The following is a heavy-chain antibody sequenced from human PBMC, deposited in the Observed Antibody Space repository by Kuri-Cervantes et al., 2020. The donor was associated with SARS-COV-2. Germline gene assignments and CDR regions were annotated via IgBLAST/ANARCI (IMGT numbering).Heavy chain of an antibody. V-gene: IGHV4-38-2*01. Sequence: SETLSLTCAVSGYSISSGYYWGWIRQPPGKGLEWIGSIYHSGSTYYNPSLKSRVIISVDTSKNQFSLKLSSVTAADTAVYYCARHASDDFWSGPSVRLYYFDYWGQGTLVTVSS. CDR1: GYSISSGYY. J-gene: IGHJ4*02. CDR2: IYHSGST. CDR3: ARHASDDFWSGPSVRLYYFDY. D-gene: IGHD3-3*01.